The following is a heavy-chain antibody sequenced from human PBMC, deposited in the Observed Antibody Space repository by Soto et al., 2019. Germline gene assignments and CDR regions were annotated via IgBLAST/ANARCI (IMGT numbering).Heavy chain of an antibody. D-gene: IGHD3-9*01. CDR2: INPSGGST. Sequence: ASVKVSCKASGYTFTSYYMHWVRQAPGQGLEWMGIINPSGGSTSYAQKFQGRVTMTRDTSTSTVYMELSSLRSEDTAVYYCARGLRYFDWLLYYFDYWGQGTLVTVSS. V-gene: IGHV1-46*01. J-gene: IGHJ4*02. CDR3: ARGLRYFDWLLYYFDY. CDR1: GYTFTSYY.